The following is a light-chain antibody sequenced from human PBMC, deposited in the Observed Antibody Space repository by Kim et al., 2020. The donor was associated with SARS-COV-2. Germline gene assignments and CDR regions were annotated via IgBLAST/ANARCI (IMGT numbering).Light chain of an antibody. CDR2: RDS. V-gene: IGLV3-9*01. CDR3: QVWDSSTFVV. CDR1: NIGSKD. J-gene: IGLJ2*01. Sequence: SYELTQPLSVSVALGQTATITCEGNNIGSKDVHWYQQKPGQAPMLVIYRDSNRPSGIPERFSGSNSGNTATLTISRAQAGDEADYYCQVWDSSTFVVFGG.